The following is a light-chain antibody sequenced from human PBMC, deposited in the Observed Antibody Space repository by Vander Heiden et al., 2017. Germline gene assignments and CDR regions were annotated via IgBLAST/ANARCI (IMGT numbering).Light chain of an antibody. Sequence: IQITQSPSSLSASVGDRVTITCRASQSISSYLHWYQQKPGKAPRLLIYAASSLQSGVPSRFSGSGSGTDFTLTISSLQPEDFATFYCQQSYSSPYTFGQGTKLEIK. CDR1: QSISSY. V-gene: IGKV1-39*01. J-gene: IGKJ2*01. CDR3: QQSYSSPYT. CDR2: AAS.